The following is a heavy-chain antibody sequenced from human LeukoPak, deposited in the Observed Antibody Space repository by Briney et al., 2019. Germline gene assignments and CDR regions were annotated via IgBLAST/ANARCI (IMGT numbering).Heavy chain of an antibody. CDR2: TYYRTKWYY. V-gene: IGHV6-1*01. Sequence: SQTLSLTCAISGDSVSNTDASWNWIRQSPSKGLEWLGRTYYRTKWYYNYAVSVNSRATINPDTSKNQFSLQLNSVTPEDTAVYYCARGASGWYVSVLDPWGQGTLVTVSS. D-gene: IGHD6-13*01. CDR1: GDSVSNTDAS. J-gene: IGHJ5*02. CDR3: ARGASGWYVSVLDP.